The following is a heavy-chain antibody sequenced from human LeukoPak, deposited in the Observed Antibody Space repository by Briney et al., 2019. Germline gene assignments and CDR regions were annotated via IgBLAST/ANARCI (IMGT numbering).Heavy chain of an antibody. V-gene: IGHV3-23*01. CDR2: ISGSGDNT. Sequence: GGSLRLSCAAFGFSFNNYAMSWVRQAPGKGLEWVSAISGSGDNTYFADSVKGRFTISRDIPKNRLYLQMNSLRAEDTAIYYCAKDRGVTPIPFDYWGQGTLATVSS. D-gene: IGHD2-21*02. CDR3: AKDRGVTPIPFDY. CDR1: GFSFNNYA. J-gene: IGHJ4*02.